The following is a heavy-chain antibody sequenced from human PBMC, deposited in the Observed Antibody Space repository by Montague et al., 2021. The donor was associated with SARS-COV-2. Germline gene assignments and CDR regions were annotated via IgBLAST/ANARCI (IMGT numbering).Heavy chain of an antibody. CDR1: VFTFSSYD. CDR3: ASRAPTRIVLMVYAIGGYFDY. Sequence: SLRLSCAASVFTFSSYDINLVRQAPGKGLGWVSYISSSCSTIYYADSVKGRFTISRDNAKNSLYLQMNSLRAEDTAVYYCASRAPTRIVLMVYAIGGYFDYWGQGTLVTVAS. V-gene: IGHV3-48*03. CDR2: ISSSCSTI. J-gene: IGHJ4*02. D-gene: IGHD2-8*01.